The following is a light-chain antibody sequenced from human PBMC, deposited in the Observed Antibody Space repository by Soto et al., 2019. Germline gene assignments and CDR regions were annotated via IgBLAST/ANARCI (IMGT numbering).Light chain of an antibody. CDR1: SSNIRSNT. CDR2: SNN. V-gene: IGLV1-44*01. CDR3: AAWDDSLNGPV. Sequence: QSVLTQPPSASGTPGQSVTISCSGSSSNIRSNTVNWYQQLPGTAPQLLIYSNNQRPLGVPDRFSGSRSGTSASLAISGLQSEDEAHYYCAAWDDSLNGPVFGGGTKVTVL. J-gene: IGLJ2*01.